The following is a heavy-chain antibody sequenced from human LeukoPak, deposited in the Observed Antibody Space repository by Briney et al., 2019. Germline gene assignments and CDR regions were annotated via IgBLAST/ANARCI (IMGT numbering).Heavy chain of an antibody. CDR2: IYPGDSDT. J-gene: IGHJ1*01. D-gene: IGHD2-2*02. V-gene: IGHV5-51*01. CDR3: ARQVEYCSSTSCYNFQH. CDR1: GYSFTSYW. Sequence: KPGESLKISCKGSGYSFTSYWIGWVRQMPGKGLEWMGIIYPGDSDTRYSPSFQGQVTISADKSISAAYLQWSSLKASDTAVYYCARQVEYCSSTSCYNFQHWGQGTLVTVSS.